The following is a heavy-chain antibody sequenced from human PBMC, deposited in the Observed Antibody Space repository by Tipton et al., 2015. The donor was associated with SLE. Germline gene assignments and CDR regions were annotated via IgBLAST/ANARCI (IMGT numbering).Heavy chain of an antibody. J-gene: IGHJ4*02. CDR1: GGSISSYY. CDR2: IYYSGST. V-gene: IGHV4-59*12. Sequence: TLSLTCTVSGGSISSYYWCCIRQPPGKGLEWIGYIYYSGSTNCNPSLKSRVTISVDTSKNQFSLKLSPVTAADTAVYYCARESSTNPLDYWGQGTLVTVSS. D-gene: IGHD2-2*01. CDR3: ARESSTNPLDY.